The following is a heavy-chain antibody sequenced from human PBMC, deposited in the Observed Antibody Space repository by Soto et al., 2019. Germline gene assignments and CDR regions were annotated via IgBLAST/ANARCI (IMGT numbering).Heavy chain of an antibody. Sequence: PGGSLRLSCAGSGFTFSNAWMNWVRQAPGKGLEWVGRIKSKVDGGTIDYAAPVKGRFIISRDDSKNTVSLQMNSLETEDTAVYYCNTGGYFLDYWGQGTLVTVSS. J-gene: IGHJ4*02. CDR3: NTGGYFLDY. CDR1: GFTFSNAW. CDR2: IKSKVDGGTI. V-gene: IGHV3-15*07. D-gene: IGHD3-22*01.